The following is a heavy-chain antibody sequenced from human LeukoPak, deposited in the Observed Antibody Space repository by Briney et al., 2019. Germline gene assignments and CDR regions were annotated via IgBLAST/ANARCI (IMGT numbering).Heavy chain of an antibody. Sequence: SETLSLTCTVSGGSISSHYWNWVRQPPGKGLEWIGFIYSTGSANYNASLKSRVIMSVDRSKSQFSLNLRSVAAADTAVYYCAIWGNAFDIWGQGTMVTVSS. CDR3: AIWGNAFDI. CDR1: GGSISSHY. J-gene: IGHJ3*02. D-gene: IGHD3-16*01. V-gene: IGHV4-59*11. CDR2: IYSTGSA.